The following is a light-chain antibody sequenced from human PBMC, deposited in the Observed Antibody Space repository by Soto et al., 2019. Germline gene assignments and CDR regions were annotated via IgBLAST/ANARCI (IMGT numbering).Light chain of an antibody. CDR2: GAS. CDR1: QSVRSTF. V-gene: IGKV3-20*01. J-gene: IGKJ2*01. CDR3: QQYDTSPPTYT. Sequence: EVVLTQSPCTLSLSPGERVTLSCRTSQSVRSTFLAWYQQKPGQAPRLLIYGASTRATGIPDRFSGSGSGTDFTLTISRLEPEDSAVYYCQQYDTSPPTYTFGQGTKLEIK.